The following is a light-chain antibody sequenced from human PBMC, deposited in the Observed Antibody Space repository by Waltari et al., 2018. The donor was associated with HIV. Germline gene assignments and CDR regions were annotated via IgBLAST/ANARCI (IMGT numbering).Light chain of an antibody. V-gene: IGLV1-40*01. CDR2: ANT. CDR1: SSTLGAGYG. Sequence: QSVLTQPPSVSGAPGQRVTISCTGSSSTLGAGYGVTWYQQYPGAAPKLLIFANTNRPSGVPDRFSGSKSGTSASLAITGVQAEDEAVYYCQSYDSSLSEGVFGGGTKLAVL. J-gene: IGLJ3*02. CDR3: QSYDSSLSEGV.